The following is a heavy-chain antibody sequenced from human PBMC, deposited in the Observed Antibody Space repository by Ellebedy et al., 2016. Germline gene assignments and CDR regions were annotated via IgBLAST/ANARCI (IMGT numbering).Heavy chain of an antibody. J-gene: IGHJ4*02. CDR3: AKDQVY. V-gene: IGHV3-23*01. CDR2: ISGSGGST. Sequence: GESLKISXAASGFTFSRYAMRWVRQAPGKGLEWVSAISGSGGSTYYADSVKGRFTISRDNSKNTLYLQMNSLRAEDTAVYYCAKDQVYWGQGTLVTVSS. CDR1: GFTFSRYA.